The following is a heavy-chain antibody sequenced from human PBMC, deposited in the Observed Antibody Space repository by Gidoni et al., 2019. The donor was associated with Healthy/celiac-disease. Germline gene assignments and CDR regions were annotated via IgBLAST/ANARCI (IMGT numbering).Heavy chain of an antibody. V-gene: IGHV5-51*01. J-gene: IGHJ4*02. Sequence: EVQLVQSGAEVKKPGESLKISCKGSGYSFTSYWIGWVRQMPGKGLEWMGIIYPGDSDTRYSPSFQDQVTISADKSISTAYLQWSSLKASDTAMYYCARHRPYYDSSGQDRGYFDYWGQGTLVTVSS. CDR2: IYPGDSDT. D-gene: IGHD3-22*01. CDR3: ARHRPYYDSSGQDRGYFDY. CDR1: GYSFTSYW.